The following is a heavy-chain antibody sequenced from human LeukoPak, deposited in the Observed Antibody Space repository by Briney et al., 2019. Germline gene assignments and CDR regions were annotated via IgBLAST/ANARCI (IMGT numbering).Heavy chain of an antibody. CDR1: GFTVNSNY. J-gene: IGHJ5*02. CDR2: IFGGGST. D-gene: IGHD3-10*01. CDR3: ARDHSALASYPNP. V-gene: IGHV3-66*01. Sequence: PGGSLRLSCAASGFTVNSNYMSWVRQAPGKGLEWVSVIFGGGSTYYADSVKGRFTISRDNSKNTLYLQMNSLRGEDTAVYYCARDHSALASYPNPWGQGTLVTVSS.